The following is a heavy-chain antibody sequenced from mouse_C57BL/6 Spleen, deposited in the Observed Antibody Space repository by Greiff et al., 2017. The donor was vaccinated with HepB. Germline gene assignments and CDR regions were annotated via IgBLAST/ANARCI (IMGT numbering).Heavy chain of an antibody. CDR1: GYTFTTYP. CDR2: FHPYNDDT. CDR3: ARGGYYPGEFAY. Sequence: VQLQQSGAELVKPGASVKMSCKASGYTFTTYPIEWMKQNHGKSLEWIGNFHPYNDDTKYNEKFKGKVTLTVEKSSSTVYLELGRLTSDDSAVYYCARGGYYPGEFAYWGQGTLVTVSA. V-gene: IGHV1-47*01. D-gene: IGHD2-3*01. J-gene: IGHJ3*01.